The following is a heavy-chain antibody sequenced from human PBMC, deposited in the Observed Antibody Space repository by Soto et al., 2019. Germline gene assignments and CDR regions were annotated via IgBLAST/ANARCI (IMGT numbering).Heavy chain of an antibody. D-gene: IGHD1-20*01. CDR3: ARVITGTDY. CDR2: ISSSSSTI. Sequence: GGSLRLSCAASGFTFSSYSMNWVRQAPGKGLEWVSYISSSSSTIYYAESVKGRFTISRDNAKNSLYLQMNSLRAEDTAVYCCARVITGTDYWGQGTLVTVSS. V-gene: IGHV3-48*01. CDR1: GFTFSSYS. J-gene: IGHJ4*02.